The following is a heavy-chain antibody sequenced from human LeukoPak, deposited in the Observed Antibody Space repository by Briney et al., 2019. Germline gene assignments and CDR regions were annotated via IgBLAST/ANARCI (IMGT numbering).Heavy chain of an antibody. J-gene: IGHJ6*03. Sequence: GASVKVSCKASGGTFSSYAISWVRQAPGQGLEWMGGIIPIFGTANYAQKFQGRVTITTDDSTSTAYMELSSLRSEDTAVYYCARDLARWEMATIFPYYMDVWGKGTTVTVSS. D-gene: IGHD5-24*01. CDR2: IIPIFGTA. CDR1: GGTFSSYA. V-gene: IGHV1-69*05. CDR3: ARDLARWEMATIFPYYMDV.